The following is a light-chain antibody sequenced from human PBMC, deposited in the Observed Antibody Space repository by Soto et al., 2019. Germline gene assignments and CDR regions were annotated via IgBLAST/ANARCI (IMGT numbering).Light chain of an antibody. CDR1: QSVSTF. J-gene: IGKJ1*01. V-gene: IGKV3-11*01. Sequence: EIVLTQSPATLSLSPGERATLSCRASQSVSTFLAWYQQKPGQAPRLLIYDASNRATGIPARFSGSGSGTAFTLTTSSLEPEVSAVYYGQQRNISPQWTFGQGPEVAI. CDR3: QQRNISPQWT. CDR2: DAS.